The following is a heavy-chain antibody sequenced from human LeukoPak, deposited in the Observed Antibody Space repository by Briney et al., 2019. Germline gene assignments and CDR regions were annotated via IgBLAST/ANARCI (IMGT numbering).Heavy chain of an antibody. J-gene: IGHJ4*02. D-gene: IGHD5-18*01. V-gene: IGHV4-30-4*08. CDR3: ARVGLGYGYFDY. Sequence: PSETLSLTCTVSGGCISSGEYYWGWIRQPLGKGLEWIGYIYYSGSTYYNPSLKSRVTISVDTSKNQFSLKLSSVTAADTAVYYCARVGLGYGYFDYWGQATLVTVSS. CDR1: GGCISSGEYY. CDR2: IYYSGST.